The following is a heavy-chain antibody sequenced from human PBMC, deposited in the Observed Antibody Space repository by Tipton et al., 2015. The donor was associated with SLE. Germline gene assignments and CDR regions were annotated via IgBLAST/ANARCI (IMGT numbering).Heavy chain of an antibody. CDR1: GFTFSSYA. D-gene: IGHD3-10*01. Sequence: SLRLSCAASGFTFSSYAMHWVRQAPGKGLEWVAVIPYDGSNKYYADSVKGRFTISRDNSKNTLYLQMNSLRAEDTAVYYCARDGFMDYYYCYMDVWGKGTTVTVSS. V-gene: IGHV3-30*04. CDR2: IPYDGSNK. J-gene: IGHJ6*03. CDR3: ARDGFMDYYYCYMDV.